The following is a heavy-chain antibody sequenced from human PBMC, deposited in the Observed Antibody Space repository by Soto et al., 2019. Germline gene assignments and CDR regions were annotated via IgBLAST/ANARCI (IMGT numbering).Heavy chain of an antibody. J-gene: IGHJ3*02. CDR2: IIPIFGTA. Sequence: QVQLVQSGAEVKKPGSSVKVSCKASGGTFSSYAISWVRQAPGQGLEWMGGIIPIFGTANYAQKFQGRVTITADESTSTAYMGLSSLRSEDMAVNYLAREVNGGYGNRWGYAFDISGQGRMVAVSS. V-gene: IGHV1-69*01. CDR3: AREVNGGYGNRWGYAFDI. D-gene: IGHD5-12*01. CDR1: GGTFSSYA.